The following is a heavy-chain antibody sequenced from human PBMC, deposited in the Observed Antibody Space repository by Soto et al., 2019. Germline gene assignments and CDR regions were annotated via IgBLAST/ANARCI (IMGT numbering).Heavy chain of an antibody. J-gene: IGHJ6*04. D-gene: IGHD6-13*01. Sequence: SETLSLTCAVSGGSISSCGYSWSWIRQPPGKGLEWIGYIYHSGSTYYNPSLKSRVTISVDRSKNQFSLKLSSVTAADTAVYYCARGSSSRYRGYYYYGMDVWGKETTVTVSS. CDR2: IYHSGST. CDR3: ARGSSSRYRGYYYYGMDV. V-gene: IGHV4-30-2*01. CDR1: GGSISSCGYS.